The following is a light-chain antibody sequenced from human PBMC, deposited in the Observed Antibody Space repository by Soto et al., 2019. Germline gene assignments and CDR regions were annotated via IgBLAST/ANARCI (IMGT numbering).Light chain of an antibody. CDR1: NNDVGGYNF. J-gene: IGLJ2*01. CDR2: EVS. V-gene: IGLV2-8*01. Sequence: QSALTQPPSASGSPGQSVTISCTGSNNDVGGYNFVSWYQQRPGKAPKLLIYEVSKRPSGVPDRFSGSKSGNTASLTVSGLQAEDEADYYCSSYAGNNNLLFGGGTKLTVL. CDR3: SSYAGNNNLL.